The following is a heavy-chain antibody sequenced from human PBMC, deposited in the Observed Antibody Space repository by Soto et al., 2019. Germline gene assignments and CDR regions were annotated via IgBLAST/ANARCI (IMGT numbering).Heavy chain of an antibody. CDR2: LSSGGGNI. CDR1: GFPFSSYE. J-gene: IGHJ4*02. CDR3: ARDRWLRYSGYDWHFDY. D-gene: IGHD5-12*01. V-gene: IGHV3-48*03. Sequence: EVQLVESGGVLVQPGESLRLSSAASGFPFSSYEMNWVRQAPGKGLEWVAYLSSGGGNIYYAESVKGRFTISRDNAKNSVDLQMNSLRAEDTAVYYCARDRWLRYSGYDWHFDYWGQGTLVTVSS.